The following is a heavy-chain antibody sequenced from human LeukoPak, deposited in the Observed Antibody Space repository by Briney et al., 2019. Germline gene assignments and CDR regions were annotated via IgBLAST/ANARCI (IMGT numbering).Heavy chain of an antibody. CDR1: GFSFSTYA. CDR2: ISYDGSSK. CDR3: ARQRDTYGYGDY. V-gene: IGHV3-30-3*01. Sequence: GRSLRLSCAASGFSFSTYAMHWVRQAPVKGLEWVAVISYDGSSKFYPDSVKGRFTISRDNSMNTVSLQMNSLRAEDTAMYFCARQRDTYGYGDYWGQGILVTVSS. J-gene: IGHJ4*02. D-gene: IGHD5-18*01.